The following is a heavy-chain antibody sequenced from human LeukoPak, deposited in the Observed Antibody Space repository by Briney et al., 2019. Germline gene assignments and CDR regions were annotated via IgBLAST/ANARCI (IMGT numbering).Heavy chain of an antibody. CDR3: ARRLYDILTGYYFDY. V-gene: IGHV5-51*01. Sequence: GESLKISCQGSGYSFTNYWIGWVRQMPGKGLEWMGIIYPGDSGTRYSPSFQGQVTISADKSISTAYLQWSSLKASDTAMYYCARRLYDILTGYYFDYWGQGTLVTVSS. CDR2: IYPGDSGT. D-gene: IGHD3-9*01. CDR1: GYSFTNYW. J-gene: IGHJ4*02.